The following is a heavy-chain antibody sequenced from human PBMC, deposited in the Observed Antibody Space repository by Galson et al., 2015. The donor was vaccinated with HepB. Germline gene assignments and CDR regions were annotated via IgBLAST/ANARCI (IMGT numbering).Heavy chain of an antibody. Sequence: SLRLSCAASGFTFSSYWMSWVRQAPGKGLEWVGFIRSKAYGGTTEYAASVKGRFTISRDDSKSIAYLQMNSLKTEDTAVYYCTSNYDSSGYYWWGDDYWGQGTLVTVSS. CDR1: GFTFSSYW. V-gene: IGHV3-49*04. D-gene: IGHD3-22*01. J-gene: IGHJ4*02. CDR2: IRSKAYGGTT. CDR3: TSNYDSSGYYWWGDDY.